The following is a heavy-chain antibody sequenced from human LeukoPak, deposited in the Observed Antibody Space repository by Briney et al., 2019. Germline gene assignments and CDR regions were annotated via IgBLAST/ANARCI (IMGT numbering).Heavy chain of an antibody. CDR3: ARSSGGYNAVDI. CDR1: GGSISSYY. Sequence: SETLSLTCTVSGGSISSYYWSWIRQPPGKGLEWIGYIYDSGFTNYNPSLKSRVTISVDTSNNQFSLKLSSVTAADTAVYYCARSSGGYNAVDIWGQGTMVTVSS. J-gene: IGHJ3*02. D-gene: IGHD5-12*01. V-gene: IGHV4-59*08. CDR2: IYDSGFT.